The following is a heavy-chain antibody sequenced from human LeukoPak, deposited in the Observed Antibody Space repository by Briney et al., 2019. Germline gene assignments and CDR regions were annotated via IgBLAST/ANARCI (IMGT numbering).Heavy chain of an antibody. CDR2: IIPIFGTA. V-gene: IGHV1-69*13. CDR3: ARAGGFLEWLYFDY. CDR1: GGTFSSYA. J-gene: IGHJ4*02. D-gene: IGHD3-3*01. Sequence: ASVKVSCTASGGTFSSYAISWVRQAPGQGLEWMGGIIPIFGTANYAQKFQGRVTITADESTSTAYMELSSLRSEDTAVYYCARAGGFLEWLYFDYWGQGTLVTVSS.